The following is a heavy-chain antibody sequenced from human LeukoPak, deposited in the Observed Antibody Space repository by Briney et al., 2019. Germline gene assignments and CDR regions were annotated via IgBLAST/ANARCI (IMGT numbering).Heavy chain of an antibody. V-gene: IGHV3-23*01. D-gene: IGHD3-10*01. CDR2: ISGSGVGT. CDR3: AKDGVLWFGELLAFDI. J-gene: IGHJ3*02. CDR1: GFTFSDYT. Sequence: GGSLRLSCAASGFTFSDYTMNWVRQAPGKGLEWVSAISGSGVGTYYADSVKGRFTISRDNSKNTLYLQMNSLRAEDTAVYYCAKDGVLWFGELLAFDIWGQGTMVTVSS.